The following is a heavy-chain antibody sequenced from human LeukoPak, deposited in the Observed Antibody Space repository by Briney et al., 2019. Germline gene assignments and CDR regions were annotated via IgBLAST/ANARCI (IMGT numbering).Heavy chain of an antibody. CDR1: GYIFTSYG. Sequence: ASVKVSCKASGYIFTSYGVSWVRQAPGQGLEWMGRINPNSGDTNYAQKFQGRVTMTRDTSISTAYMELNRLRSDDTAVYYCVRDYCSSTSCLFDYWGQGTLVTVSS. J-gene: IGHJ4*02. V-gene: IGHV1-2*06. D-gene: IGHD2-2*01. CDR3: VRDYCSSTSCLFDY. CDR2: INPNSGDT.